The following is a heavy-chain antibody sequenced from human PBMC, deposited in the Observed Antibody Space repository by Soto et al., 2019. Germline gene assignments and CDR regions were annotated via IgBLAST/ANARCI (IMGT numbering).Heavy chain of an antibody. CDR2: ISSSSSTI. CDR3: ARAVVFRGYYYMDV. V-gene: IGHV3-48*01. Sequence: EVQLVESGGGLVQPGGSLRLSCAASGFTFSSYSMNWVRQAPGKGLEWVSYISSSSSTIYYADSVKGRFTISRDNGKNSLYLQMNSLRAEDTAVYYCARAVVFRGYYYMDVWGKGTTVTVSS. D-gene: IGHD2-15*01. CDR1: GFTFSSYS. J-gene: IGHJ6*03.